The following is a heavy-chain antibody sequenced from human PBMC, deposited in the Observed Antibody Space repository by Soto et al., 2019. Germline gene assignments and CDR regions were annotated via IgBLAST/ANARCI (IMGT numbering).Heavy chain of an antibody. V-gene: IGHV4-4*02. CDR1: GGSISDNW. CDR2: ISHSGTT. CDR3: ARHVAVPRTRGFDY. D-gene: IGHD2-15*01. J-gene: IGHJ4*02. Sequence: QVQLQESGPGLVKPSGTLSLTCAVAGGSISDNWWSWVRQAPGKGLEWIGGISHSGTTYYNPSLKGRVIILVDTSASQISLTLSSVTAADTAVYYCARHVAVPRTRGFDYWGQGALVAVSS.